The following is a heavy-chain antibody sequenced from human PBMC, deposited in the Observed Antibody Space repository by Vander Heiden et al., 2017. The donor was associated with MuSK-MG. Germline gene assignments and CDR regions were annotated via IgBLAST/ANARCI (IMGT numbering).Heavy chain of an antibody. Sequence: QVQLQQWGAGLLKPSETLSLTCAVYGGSFSGYYWSWIRQPPGKGLAWIGEINHSGSTNYNPSLKSRVTISVDTSKNQFSLKLSSVTAADTAVYYCARGLRGITYYYYYYMDVWGKGTTVTVSS. CDR3: ARGLRGITYYYYYYMDV. J-gene: IGHJ6*03. D-gene: IGHD3-16*01. CDR1: GGSFSGYY. CDR2: INHSGST. V-gene: IGHV4-34*01.